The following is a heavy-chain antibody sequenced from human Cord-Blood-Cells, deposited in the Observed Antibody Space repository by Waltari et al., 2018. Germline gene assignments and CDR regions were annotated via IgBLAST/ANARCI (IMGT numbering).Heavy chain of an antibody. J-gene: IGHJ2*01. CDR3: TSLGGRTGDWYFDL. CDR2: IRSKANSYAT. D-gene: IGHD7-27*01. V-gene: IGHV3-73*01. Sequence: AASGFTFSGSAMHWVRQASGKGLEWVGRIRSKANSYATAYATSVKGRFTISRDDSKNTAYLQMNSLKTEDTAVYYCTSLGGRTGDWYFDLWGRGTLVTVSS. CDR1: GFTFSGSA.